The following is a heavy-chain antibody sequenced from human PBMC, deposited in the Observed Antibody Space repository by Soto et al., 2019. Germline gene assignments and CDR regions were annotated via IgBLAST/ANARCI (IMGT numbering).Heavy chain of an antibody. D-gene: IGHD3-10*01. Sequence: PSETLSLTCTVSGGSISSYYWSWIRQPPGKGLEWIGYIYYSGSTNYNPSLKSRDTISVDTSKNQFSLKLSSVTAADTAVYYCARASRGSGSYYSPWGQGTLVTVSS. V-gene: IGHV4-59*12. CDR1: GGSISSYY. CDR3: ARASRGSGSYYSP. CDR2: IYYSGST. J-gene: IGHJ5*02.